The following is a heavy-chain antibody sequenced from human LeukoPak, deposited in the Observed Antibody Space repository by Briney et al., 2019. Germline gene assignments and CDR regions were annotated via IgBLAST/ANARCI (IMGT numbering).Heavy chain of an antibody. CDR3: ARAGGTYYGIAFDI. V-gene: IGHV3-7*01. CDR1: GFTFTNYW. D-gene: IGHD1-26*01. J-gene: IGHJ3*02. Sequence: GGSLTLSCAAAGFTFTNYWVSWVRQAPGKGLEWVANIKQDGSEKYYVDSVKGRFTISRDNAKNSLYLQMNSLRAEDTAVYYCARAGGTYYGIAFDIWGQGTMVTVSS. CDR2: IKQDGSEK.